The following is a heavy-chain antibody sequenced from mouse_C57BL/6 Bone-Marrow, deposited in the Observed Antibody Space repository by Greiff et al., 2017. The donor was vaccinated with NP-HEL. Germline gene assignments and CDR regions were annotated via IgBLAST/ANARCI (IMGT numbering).Heavy chain of an antibody. CDR1: GYTFTDYY. V-gene: IGHV1-19*01. J-gene: IGHJ3*01. Sequence: EVQLQQSGPVLVKPGASVKMSCKASGYTFTDYYMNWVKQSHGKSLEWIGVINPYNGGTSYNQKFKGKATLTVDKSSSTAYMELNSLTSEDSAVYYCALLRLGFAYWGQGTLVTVSA. D-gene: IGHD2-4*01. CDR3: ALLRLGFAY. CDR2: INPYNGGT.